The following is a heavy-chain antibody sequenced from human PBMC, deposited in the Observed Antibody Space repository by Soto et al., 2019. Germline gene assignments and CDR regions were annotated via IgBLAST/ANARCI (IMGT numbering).Heavy chain of an antibody. J-gene: IGHJ3*02. D-gene: IGHD6-19*01. CDR1: GFTFSSYA. CDR2: ISYDGSNK. CDR3: ARVTSGCYKVAFNS. Sequence: QVQLVESGGGVVQPGRSLRLSCAASGFTFSSYAMHWVRQAPGKGLEWVAVISYDGSNKYYADSVKGRFTISRDNSKNTGERQMNSLRAEDTVVYYCARVTSGCYKVAFNSWGQGTMVPVSS. V-gene: IGHV3-30-3*01.